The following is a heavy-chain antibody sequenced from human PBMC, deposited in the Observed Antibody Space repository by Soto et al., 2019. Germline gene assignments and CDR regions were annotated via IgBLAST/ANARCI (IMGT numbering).Heavy chain of an antibody. D-gene: IGHD3-3*01. V-gene: IGHV2-5*02. J-gene: IGHJ4*02. Sequence: ASGPTLVNPTHTLTLTCTFSGFSLSTSGVGVGWIRQPPGKALEWLALIYWDDDKRYSPSLKSRLTITKDTSKNQVVLTMTNMDPVDTATYYCAHRHQPIVWSSTFAFDHWGQGTLVTVSS. CDR3: AHRHQPIVWSSTFAFDH. CDR1: GFSLSTSGVG. CDR2: IYWDDDK.